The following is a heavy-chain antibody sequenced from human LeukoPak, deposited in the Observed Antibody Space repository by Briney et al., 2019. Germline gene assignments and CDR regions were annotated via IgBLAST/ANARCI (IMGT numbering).Heavy chain of an antibody. Sequence: PGGSLRLSCVASGFTLKTYHMNWVRQAPGKGLEWLSGTTSGGSVIYYADSVKGRFTISRDDAMNSVFLQMSGLTVDDTAVYYCARKRLADLGDDTSFGGTPFDSWGQGTLVTVSS. CDR3: ARKRLADLGDDTSFGGTPFDS. D-gene: IGHD3-16*01. J-gene: IGHJ4*02. V-gene: IGHV3-48*03. CDR1: GFTLKTYH. CDR2: TTSGGSVI.